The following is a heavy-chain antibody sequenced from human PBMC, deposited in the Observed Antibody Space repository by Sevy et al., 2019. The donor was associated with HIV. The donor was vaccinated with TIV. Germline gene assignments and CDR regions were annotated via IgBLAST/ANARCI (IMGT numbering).Heavy chain of an antibody. J-gene: IGHJ4*02. Sequence: ASVKVSCKASGYTFTGYYMHWVRQAPGQGLEWMGRINPNSGGTNYAQKFQGRVTMTRDTSISTAYMELSRLRSDDTAVYYCGRVQFLRLGELSLYYWGQGTLVTVSS. V-gene: IGHV1-2*06. D-gene: IGHD3-16*02. CDR2: INPNSGGT. CDR1: GYTFTGYY. CDR3: GRVQFLRLGELSLYY.